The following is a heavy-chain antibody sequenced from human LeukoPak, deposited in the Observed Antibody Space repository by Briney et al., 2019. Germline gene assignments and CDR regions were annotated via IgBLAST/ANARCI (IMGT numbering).Heavy chain of an antibody. CDR1: GGSISSGSYY. CDR3: ARGHTRYYFDY. J-gene: IGHJ4*02. D-gene: IGHD1-1*01. CDR2: IYYSGST. V-gene: IGHV4-61*01. Sequence: SETLSLTCTVSGGSISSGSYYWNWIRQPQGKGLEWIGYIYYSGSTNYNPSLKSRVTISVDTSKNQFSLKLSSVTAADTAVYYCARGHTRYYFDYWGQGTLVTVSS.